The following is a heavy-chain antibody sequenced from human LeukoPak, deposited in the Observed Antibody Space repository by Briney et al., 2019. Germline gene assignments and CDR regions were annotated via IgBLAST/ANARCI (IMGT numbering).Heavy chain of an antibody. D-gene: IGHD3-16*01. CDR2: INHSGST. Sequence: SETLSLTCAGYGGSFSGYYWSLIPQPPGKGLEWIGEINHSGSTNYIPSLKSRVTISVDTSKNQFSLKLSSVTAADTAVYYCARGVRWGTNWFDPWGQGTLVTVSS. CDR3: ARGVRWGTNWFDP. CDR1: GGSFSGYY. J-gene: IGHJ5*02. V-gene: IGHV4-34*01.